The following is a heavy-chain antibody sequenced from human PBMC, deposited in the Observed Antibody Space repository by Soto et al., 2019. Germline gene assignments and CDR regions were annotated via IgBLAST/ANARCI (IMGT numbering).Heavy chain of an antibody. CDR2: IYYSGST. CDR3: ASGYCSGGSCYSSDFYYYYGMDV. CDR1: GGSISSYY. D-gene: IGHD2-15*01. J-gene: IGHJ6*02. V-gene: IGHV4-59*01. Sequence: TLSLTCTVSGGSISSYYWSWIRQPPGKGLEWIGYIYYSGSTNYNPSLKSRVTISVDTSKNQFSLKLSSVTAADTAVYYCASGYCSGGSCYSSDFYYYYGMDVWGQGTTVTVSS.